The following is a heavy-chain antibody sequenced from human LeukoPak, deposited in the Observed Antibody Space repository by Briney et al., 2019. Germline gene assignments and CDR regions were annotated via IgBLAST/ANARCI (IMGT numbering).Heavy chain of an antibody. CDR2: ISGSGGST. D-gene: IGHD4-17*01. V-gene: IGHV3-23*01. CDR1: GFTFSSYA. J-gene: IGHJ4*02. CDR3: AKCLYGDYLYYFDY. Sequence: GSLRLSCGASGFTFSSYAMSWVRRAPGKGLEWVSAISGSGGSTYYADSVKGRFTISRDNSKHTLYLQMNSLRAEDTAVYYCAKCLYGDYLYYFDYWGQGTLVTVSS.